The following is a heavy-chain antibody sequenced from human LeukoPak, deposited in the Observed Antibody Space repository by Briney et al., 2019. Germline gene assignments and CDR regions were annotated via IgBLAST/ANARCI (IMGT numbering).Heavy chain of an antibody. V-gene: IGHV1-2*02. Sequence: ASVKVSCEASGYTFTGYYMHWVRQAPGQGLEWMGWINPNSGRRNYAQEFQGRVTMTGDTSISTAYLELTRLTSDDTAVYYCARGTYYDSSAYSGVRLFDYWGQGTLVTVSS. CDR2: INPNSGRR. J-gene: IGHJ4*02. D-gene: IGHD3-22*01. CDR1: GYTFTGYY. CDR3: ARGTYYDSSAYSGVRLFDY.